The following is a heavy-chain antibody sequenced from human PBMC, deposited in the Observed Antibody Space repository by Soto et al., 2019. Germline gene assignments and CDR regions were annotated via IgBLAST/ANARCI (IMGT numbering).Heavy chain of an antibody. CDR2: ISYDGSNK. Sequence: QVQLVESGGGVVQPGRSLRLSCAASGFTFSSYAMYWVRQAPGKGLEWVAVISYDGSNKYYADSVKGRFTISRDNSKNTLYLHINSLRAEDTVVYYCARDDLSDYWGQGTLVTVSS. V-gene: IGHV3-30-3*01. D-gene: IGHD2-21*01. CDR1: GFTFSSYA. CDR3: ARDDLSDY. J-gene: IGHJ4*02.